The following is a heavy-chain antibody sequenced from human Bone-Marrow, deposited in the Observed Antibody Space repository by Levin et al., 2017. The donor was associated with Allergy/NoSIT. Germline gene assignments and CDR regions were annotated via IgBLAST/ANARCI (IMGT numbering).Heavy chain of an antibody. CDR1: GDSASSNSVA. D-gene: IGHD1-14*01. V-gene: IGHV6-1*01. CDR2: TYYRSKWYN. Sequence: SQTLSLTCAISGDSASSNSVAWNWIRQSPSRGLEWLGRTYYRSKWYNEYAVSVKSRITINPDTSKNQFSLQLNSVTPEDTAVYYCARGKYNSFDYWGQGTLVTVSS. J-gene: IGHJ4*02. CDR3: ARGKYNSFDY.